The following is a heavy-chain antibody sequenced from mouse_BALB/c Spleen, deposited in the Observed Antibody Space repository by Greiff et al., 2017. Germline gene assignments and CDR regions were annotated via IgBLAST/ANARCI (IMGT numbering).Heavy chain of an antibody. V-gene: IGHV1-7*01. CDR3: ARRGLRLPFDY. J-gene: IGHJ2*01. CDR1: GYTFTSYW. CDR2: INPSTGYT. Sequence: QVQLQQSGAELAKPGASVKMSCKASGYTFTSYWMHWVKQRPGQGLEWIGYINPSTGYTEYNQKFKDKATLTADKSSSTAYMQLSSLTSEDSAVYYCARRGLRLPFDYWGEGTTLTVSS. D-gene: IGHD1-2*01.